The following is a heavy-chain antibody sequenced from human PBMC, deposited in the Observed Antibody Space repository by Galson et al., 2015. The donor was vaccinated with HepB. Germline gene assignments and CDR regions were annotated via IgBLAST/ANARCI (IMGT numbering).Heavy chain of an antibody. D-gene: IGHD1-14*01. CDR3: AHSTGYHGQEFPDFDS. CDR1: GFSVRTNGAG. V-gene: IGHV2-5*02. Sequence: PALVKPPQTLTLTCTCSGFSVRTNGAGVGWIRQPPGKALEWLALIFWDDDKHFSSSLKSRLTITKDDSKNQVVLTMTNMDPVDTATYYCAHSTGYHGQEFPDFDSWGQGTLVTVSS. J-gene: IGHJ4*02. CDR2: IFWDDDK.